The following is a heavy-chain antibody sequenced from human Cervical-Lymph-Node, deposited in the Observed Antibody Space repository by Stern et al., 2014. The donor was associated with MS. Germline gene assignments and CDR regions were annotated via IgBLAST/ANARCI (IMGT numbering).Heavy chain of an antibody. CDR2: IYPRDSDT. V-gene: IGHV5-51*01. Sequence: EVQLVESGAEVKKPGESLKISCKCSGYSFRSYWIGWVRQMPGRGLQWMGVIYPRDSDTRYSPSFQGQVIISADKDMSTAYLQWNSLKASDTGIYYCATSYGLDVWGQGTTVTVSS. CDR1: GYSFRSYW. CDR3: ATSYGLDV. J-gene: IGHJ6*02.